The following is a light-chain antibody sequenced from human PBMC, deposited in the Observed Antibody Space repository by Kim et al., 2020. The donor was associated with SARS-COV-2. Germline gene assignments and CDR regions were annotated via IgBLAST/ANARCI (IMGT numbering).Light chain of an antibody. CDR3: QQYYSYPFFT. CDR1: QGISSY. J-gene: IGKJ4*01. CDR2: AAS. V-gene: IGKV1-8*01. Sequence: ASTGDRVTITCRASQGISSYLAWYQQKPGKAPKLLIYAASTLHAGVPSRFSGSESGTDFILTISCLQSEDFATYYCQQYYSYPFFTFGGGTKLEI.